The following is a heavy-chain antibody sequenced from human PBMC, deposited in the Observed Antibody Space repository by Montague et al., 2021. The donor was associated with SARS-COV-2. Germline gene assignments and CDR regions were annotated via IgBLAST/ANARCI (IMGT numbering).Heavy chain of an antibody. J-gene: IGHJ5*02. Sequence: PALVKPTQTLTLTCTSSGFSLSTSGMCVSWIRQPPGKALEWLARIDWDDDKYYSTSLKTRLTISKDTTKNQVVLTMTKMDPVDTATYYIARILVAAAGSPFDPWGQGTLVTVSS. CDR2: IDWDDDK. CDR1: GFSLSTSGMC. CDR3: ARILVAAAGSPFDP. V-gene: IGHV2-70*11. D-gene: IGHD6-13*01.